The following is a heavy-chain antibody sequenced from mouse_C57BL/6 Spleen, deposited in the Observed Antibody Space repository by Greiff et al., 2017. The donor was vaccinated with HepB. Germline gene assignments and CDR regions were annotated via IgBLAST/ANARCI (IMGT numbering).Heavy chain of an antibody. D-gene: IGHD2-2*01. J-gene: IGHJ2*01. V-gene: IGHV5-16*01. CDR1: GFTFSDYY. CDR3: AREGALRGYDY. Sequence: DVKLVESEGGLVQPGSSMKLSCTASGFTFSDYYMAWVRQVPEKGLEWVANINYDGSSTYYLDSLKSRFIISRDNAKNILYLQMSSLKSEDTATYYCAREGALRGYDYWGQGTTLTVSS. CDR2: INYDGSST.